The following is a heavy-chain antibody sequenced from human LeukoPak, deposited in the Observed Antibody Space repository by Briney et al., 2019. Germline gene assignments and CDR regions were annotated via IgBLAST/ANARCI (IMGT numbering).Heavy chain of an antibody. D-gene: IGHD6-13*01. Sequence: ASVEVSCKASGYTFTGYYLHWVRQAPGQGLEWMGRINPNDGGTNYAQKFRGRVTMTTDTSITTAYMALNSLRSDDTAVYYCARESPYSSSWFDNWGQGTLVTVYS. CDR3: ARESPYSSSWFDN. CDR1: GYTFTGYY. CDR2: INPNDGGT. J-gene: IGHJ4*02. V-gene: IGHV1-2*02.